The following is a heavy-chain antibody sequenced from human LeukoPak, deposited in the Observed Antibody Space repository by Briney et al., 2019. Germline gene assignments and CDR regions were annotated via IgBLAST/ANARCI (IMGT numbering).Heavy chain of an antibody. J-gene: IGHJ3*02. Sequence: ASVKVSCKASGYTFTSYGFSWVRQAPGQGLEWMGWISGYNGNTNYAQKLQGRVTMTTGTSTSTAYMELRSLKSDDTAVYYCASLKNYYDSSGYLVTDAFDIWGQGTMVTVSS. D-gene: IGHD3-22*01. V-gene: IGHV1-18*01. CDR3: ASLKNYYDSSGYLVTDAFDI. CDR1: GYTFTSYG. CDR2: ISGYNGNT.